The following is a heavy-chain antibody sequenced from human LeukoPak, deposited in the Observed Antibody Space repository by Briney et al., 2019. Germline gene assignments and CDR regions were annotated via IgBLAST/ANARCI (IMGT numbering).Heavy chain of an antibody. CDR1: GFTFSSYG. CDR3: AKDGGARANRGFRSIREVGAFDI. V-gene: IGHV3-30*02. CDR2: IRYDGSNK. D-gene: IGHD7-27*01. J-gene: IGHJ3*02. Sequence: PGGSLRLSCAASGFTFSSYGMHWVRQAPGKGLEWVAFIRYDGSNKYYADSVKGRFTISRDNSKNTLYLQMNSLRAEDTAVYYCAKDGGARANRGFRSIREVGAFDIWGQGAMVTVSS.